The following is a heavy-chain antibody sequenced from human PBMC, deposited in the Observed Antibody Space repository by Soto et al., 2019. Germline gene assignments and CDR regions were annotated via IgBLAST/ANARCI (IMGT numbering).Heavy chain of an antibody. CDR1: GFTFSNAW. D-gene: IGHD5-18*01. J-gene: IGHJ4*02. CDR2: IKSKTDGGTT. CDR3: TNVGPPWIQLWFNDY. Sequence: PGGSLRRSWAASGFTFSNAWMSGVRQAPGKGLEWVGRIKSKTDGGTTDYAAPVKGRFTISRDDSKNTLYLQMNSLKTEDTAVYYCTNVGPPWIQLWFNDYWGQGTLVTVSS. V-gene: IGHV3-15*01.